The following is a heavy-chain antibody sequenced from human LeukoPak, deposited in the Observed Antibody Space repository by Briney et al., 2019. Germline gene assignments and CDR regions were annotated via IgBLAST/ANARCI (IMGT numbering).Heavy chain of an antibody. CDR3: ARIWDLRFSSSWTGDY. D-gene: IGHD6-13*01. J-gene: IGHJ4*02. V-gene: IGHV3-74*03. CDR2: INGDASNT. CDR1: GLTFNSYW. Sequence: GGSLRLSCAASGLTFNSYWMHWVRQVAGKGLVWVARINGDASNTTYADSVKGRFTISRDNAKNTLYLQMNSLRAEDTAVYYCARIWDLRFSSSWTGDYWGQGTLVTVSS.